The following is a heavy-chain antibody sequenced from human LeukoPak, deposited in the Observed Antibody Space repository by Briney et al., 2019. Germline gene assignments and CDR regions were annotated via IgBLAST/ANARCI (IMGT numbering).Heavy chain of an antibody. Sequence: SVKVSCKASGGTFSSYAISWVRQAPGQGLEWMGWIIPIFGTANYAQKFQGRVTITADESTSTAYMELSSLRSEDTAVYYCASSPGWTDLDYWGQGTLVTVSS. J-gene: IGHJ4*02. CDR3: ASSPGWTDLDY. D-gene: IGHD2-15*01. CDR2: IIPIFGTA. CDR1: GGTFSSYA. V-gene: IGHV1-69*13.